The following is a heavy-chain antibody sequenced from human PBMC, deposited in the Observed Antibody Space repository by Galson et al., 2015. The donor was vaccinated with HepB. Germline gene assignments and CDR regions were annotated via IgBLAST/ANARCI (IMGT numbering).Heavy chain of an antibody. V-gene: IGHV3-48*01. CDR2: ISSSSSTI. CDR1: GFTFSSYS. Sequence: SLRLSCAASGFTFSSYSMNWVRQAPGKGLEWVSYISSSSSTIYYADSVKGRFTISRDNAKNSLYLQMNSLRAEDTAVYYCVTSMGSSGYCLDYWGQGTLVTVSS. J-gene: IGHJ4*02. D-gene: IGHD3-22*01. CDR3: VTSMGSSGYCLDY.